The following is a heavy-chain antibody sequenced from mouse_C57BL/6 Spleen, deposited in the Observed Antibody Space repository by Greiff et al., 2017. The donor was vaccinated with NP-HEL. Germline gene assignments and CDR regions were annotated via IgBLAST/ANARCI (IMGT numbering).Heavy chain of an antibody. V-gene: IGHV1-63*01. D-gene: IGHD2-4*01. CDR3: ARGGVYDYEDYAMDY. CDR1: GYTFTNYW. CDR2: IYPGGGYT. J-gene: IGHJ4*01. Sequence: VQLQESGAELVRPGTSVKMSCKASGYTFTNYWIGWAKQRPGHGLEWIGDIYPGGGYTNYNEKFKGKATLTADKSSSTAYMQFSSLTSEDSAIYYCARGGVYDYEDYAMDYWGQGTSVTVSS.